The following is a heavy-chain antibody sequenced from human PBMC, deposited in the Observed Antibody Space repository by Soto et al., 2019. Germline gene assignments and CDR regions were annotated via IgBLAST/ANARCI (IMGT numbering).Heavy chain of an antibody. CDR2: IYYSGST. J-gene: IGHJ5*02. CDR1: GGSISSYY. CDR3: ARQQWLDTQNWFDP. V-gene: IGHV4-59*08. Sequence: PSETLSLTCTVSGGSISSYYWSWIRQPPGKGLEWIGYIYYSGSTNYNPSLKSRVTISVDTSKNQFSLKLSSVTAAGTAVYYCARQQWLDTQNWFDPWGQGTLVTVPQ. D-gene: IGHD6-19*01.